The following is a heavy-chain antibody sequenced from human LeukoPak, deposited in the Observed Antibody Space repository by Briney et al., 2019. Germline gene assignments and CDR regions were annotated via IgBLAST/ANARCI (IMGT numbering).Heavy chain of an antibody. V-gene: IGHV3-30*02. CDR3: AKESGYYTLWGFAAKDD. CDR1: GFTFSSYG. J-gene: IGHJ4*02. D-gene: IGHD3-3*01. Sequence: PGGSLRLSCAASGFTFSSYGMHWVRQAPGKGLEWVAFIRNDGTNKYYADSVKGRFTISRDDSQNTLYLQMNSLRVEDTAVYYCAKESGYYTLWGFAAKDDWGQGTLVTVSS. CDR2: IRNDGTNK.